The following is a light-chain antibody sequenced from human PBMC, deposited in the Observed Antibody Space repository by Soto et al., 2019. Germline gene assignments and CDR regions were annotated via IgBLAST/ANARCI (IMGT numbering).Light chain of an antibody. CDR3: SSYTSSSTVYV. J-gene: IGLJ1*01. V-gene: IGLV2-14*01. CDR2: DVS. Sequence: QSVLTQPASVSGSPGQSIPISCPGNSSDVGGYNYVSWYQQHPGKAPKLMIYDVSNRPSGVSNRFSGSKSGNTASLTISGLQAEDEADYYCSSYTSSSTVYVFGTGTKVTVL. CDR1: SSDVGGYNY.